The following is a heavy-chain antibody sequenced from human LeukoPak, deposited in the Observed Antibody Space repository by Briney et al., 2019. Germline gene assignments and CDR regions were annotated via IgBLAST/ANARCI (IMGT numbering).Heavy chain of an antibody. CDR1: GYTFTSYG. J-gene: IGHJ4*02. CDR3: ARVHYDSSGYLTFDY. Sequence: GASVKVSCKASGYTFTSYGISWVRQAPGQGLEWMGWISAYNGNTNYAQKLQGRVTMTTDTSTSTAYMELRSLRSDDTAVYYCARVHYDSSGYLTFDYWGQGTLVTVSS. D-gene: IGHD3-22*01. CDR2: ISAYNGNT. V-gene: IGHV1-18*01.